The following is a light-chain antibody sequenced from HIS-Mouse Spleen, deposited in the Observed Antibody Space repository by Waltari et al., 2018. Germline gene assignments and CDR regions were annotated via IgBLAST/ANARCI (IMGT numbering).Light chain of an antibody. J-gene: IGLJ2*01. CDR3: YSTDSSGNHRV. V-gene: IGLV3-10*01. CDR1: ALQTKY. CDR2: GDS. Sequence: SYELPQPPSVSVSPGQTARTTCPGTALQTKYAYWYQQKSGQAPVLVIYGDSKRPSGIPERFSGSSSGTMATLTISGAQVEDEADYYCYSTDSSGNHRVFGGGTKLTVL.